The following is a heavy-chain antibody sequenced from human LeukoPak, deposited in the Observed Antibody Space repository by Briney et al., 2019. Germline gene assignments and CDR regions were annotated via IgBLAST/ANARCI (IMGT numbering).Heavy chain of an antibody. D-gene: IGHD1-26*01. Sequence: SETLSLTRTVSGGSMSSYYWSWIRQPPGKGLEWIGYIFYTGSTNYNPSLKSRVTLSVDTSKNQFSLKLGSVTVADTAVYYCARQPYMLGAYYFDYWGQGTLVTVSS. CDR3: ARQPYMLGAYYFDY. CDR2: IFYTGST. CDR1: GGSMSSYY. J-gene: IGHJ4*02. V-gene: IGHV4-59*08.